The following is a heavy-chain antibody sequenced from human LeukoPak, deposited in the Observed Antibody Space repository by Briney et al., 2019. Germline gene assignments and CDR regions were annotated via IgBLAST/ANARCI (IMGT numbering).Heavy chain of an antibody. CDR1: GFTFSSYG. V-gene: IGHV3-30*18. D-gene: IGHD4-17*01. CDR2: ISYDGSNK. CDR3: AKSAVTFRYFDY. J-gene: IGHJ4*02. Sequence: GGSLRLSCAASGFTFSSYGMHWVRQAPGKGLEWVAVISYDGSNKYYADSVKGRFTISRDNSKNTLYLQMNSLRAKDTAVYYCAKSAVTFRYFDYWGQGTLVTVSS.